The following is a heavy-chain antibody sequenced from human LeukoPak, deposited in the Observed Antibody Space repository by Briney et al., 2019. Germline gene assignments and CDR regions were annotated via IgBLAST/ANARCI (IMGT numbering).Heavy chain of an antibody. V-gene: IGHV3-7*01. CDR3: ATGELSLYFFDY. D-gene: IGHD3-16*02. CDR1: GFTFSSYA. J-gene: IGHJ4*02. Sequence: PGGSLRLSCAASGFTFSSYAMSWVRQAPGKGLEWVANIKQDGSEKYYVDSVKGRFTISRDNAKNSLYLQMNSLRAEDTAVYYCATGELSLYFFDYWGQGTLVTVSS. CDR2: IKQDGSEK.